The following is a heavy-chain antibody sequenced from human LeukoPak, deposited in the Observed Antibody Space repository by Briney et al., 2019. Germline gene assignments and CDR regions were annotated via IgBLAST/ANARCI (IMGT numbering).Heavy chain of an antibody. Sequence: GGSLRLSCAASGFTFSSYWMHWVRQAPGKGLVWVSRINSDGSSTSYADSVKGRFTISRDNAKNTLYLQMNSLRAEDTAVYYCARERIAAAGTPLDYWGQGTLVTVSS. V-gene: IGHV3-74*01. CDR2: INSDGSST. D-gene: IGHD6-13*01. CDR1: GFTFSSYW. CDR3: ARERIAAAGTPLDY. J-gene: IGHJ4*02.